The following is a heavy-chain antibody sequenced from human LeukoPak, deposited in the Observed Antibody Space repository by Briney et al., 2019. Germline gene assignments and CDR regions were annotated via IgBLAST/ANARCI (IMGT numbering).Heavy chain of an antibody. V-gene: IGHV4-39*07. J-gene: IGHJ3*02. CDR2: IYYSGST. D-gene: IGHD3-22*01. CDR3: ARLYYDSSGYYYLGAFDI. CDR1: GGSISSSSYY. Sequence: SETLSLTCTVSGGSISSSSYYWGWIRQPPGKGLGWIGSIYYSGSTYYNPSLKSRVTISVDTSKNQFFLKLSSVTAADTAVYYCARLYYDSSGYYYLGAFDIWGQGTMVTVSS.